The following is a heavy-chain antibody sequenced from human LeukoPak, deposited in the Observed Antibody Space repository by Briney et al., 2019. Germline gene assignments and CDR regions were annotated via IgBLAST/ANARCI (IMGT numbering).Heavy chain of an antibody. CDR3: ARDREEWFGESSSYTGGNYYGMDV. CDR1: GFTFSSYW. Sequence: GGSLRLSCAASGFTFSSYWMNWARQAPGKGLEWVASINHNGNVNYYVDSVKGRFTISRDNAKNSLYLQMSNLRAEDTAVYYCARDREEWFGESSSYTGGNYYGMDVWGQGTTVTVSS. D-gene: IGHD3-10*01. CDR2: INHNGNVN. V-gene: IGHV3-7*03. J-gene: IGHJ6*02.